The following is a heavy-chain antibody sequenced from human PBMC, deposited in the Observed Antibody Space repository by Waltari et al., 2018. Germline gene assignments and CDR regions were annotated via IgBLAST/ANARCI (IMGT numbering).Heavy chain of an antibody. CDR3: AREVRDYYDSYGYIDY. Sequence: EVQLVESGGGLVQPGGSLRLSCVASGFTLSSYEMNCVRKAPGKGLEWVSYISSSVGTINYLDSLKGRFTISRDNAKNSLYLQMNSLRAEDTAVYYCAREVRDYYDSYGYIDYWGQGTLVTVSS. CDR2: ISSSVGTI. D-gene: IGHD3-22*01. V-gene: IGHV3-48*03. J-gene: IGHJ4*02. CDR1: GFTLSSYE.